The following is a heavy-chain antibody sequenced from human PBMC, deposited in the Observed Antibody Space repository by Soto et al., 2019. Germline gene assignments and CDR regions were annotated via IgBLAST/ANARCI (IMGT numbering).Heavy chain of an antibody. J-gene: IGHJ3*02. Sequence: EVQLVESGGGLVKPGGSLRLSCAASGFTFSSYSMNWVCQAPGKGLEWVSSISSSSSYIYYADSVKGRFTISRDDAKNSLYLQMNSLRAEDTAVYYCARDRTAQDAFDIWGQGTMVTVSS. CDR1: GFTFSSYS. D-gene: IGHD5-18*01. V-gene: IGHV3-21*01. CDR3: ARDRTAQDAFDI. CDR2: ISSSSSYI.